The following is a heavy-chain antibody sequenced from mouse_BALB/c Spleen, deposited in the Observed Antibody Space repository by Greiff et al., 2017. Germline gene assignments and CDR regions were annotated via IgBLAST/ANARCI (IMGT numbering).Heavy chain of an antibody. Sequence: VQLKQSGPSLVKPSQTLSLTCSVTGDSITSGYWNWIRKFPGNKLEYMGYISYSGSTYYNPSLKSRISITRDTSKNQYYLQLNSVTTEDTATYYCAREGDGYYNCDVWGAGTTVTVSS. J-gene: IGHJ1*01. D-gene: IGHD2-3*01. V-gene: IGHV3-8*02. CDR3: AREGDGYYNCDV. CDR2: ISYSGST. CDR1: GDSITSGY.